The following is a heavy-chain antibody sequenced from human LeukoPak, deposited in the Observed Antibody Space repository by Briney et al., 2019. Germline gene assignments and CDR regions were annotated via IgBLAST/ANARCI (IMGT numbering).Heavy chain of an antibody. V-gene: IGHV3-30-3*01. CDR1: GFTFSSYA. CDR3: ARDPSSIKLYNWNDPESEYYFDY. CDR2: ISYDGSNK. D-gene: IGHD1-1*01. Sequence: GGSLRLSCAASGFTFSSYAMHWVRQAPGKGLEWVAVISYDGSNKYYADSVKGRFTISRDNSKNTLHLQMNSLRAEDTAVYYCARDPSSIKLYNWNDPESEYYFDYWGQGTLDTVSS. J-gene: IGHJ4*02.